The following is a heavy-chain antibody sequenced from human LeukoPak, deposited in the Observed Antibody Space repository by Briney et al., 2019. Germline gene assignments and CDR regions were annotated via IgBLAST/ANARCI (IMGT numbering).Heavy chain of an antibody. J-gene: IGHJ5*02. Sequence: SETLSLTCTVSGGSISSYYWSWIRQPPGKGLEWIGYIYYSGSTKYNPSLKSRVTISVDTSKNQFSLKLSSVTAADTAVYYCATVIPAATYTWFDPWGQGTLVTVSS. CDR2: IYYSGST. CDR1: GGSISSYY. CDR3: ATVIPAATYTWFDP. V-gene: IGHV4-59*01. D-gene: IGHD2-2*01.